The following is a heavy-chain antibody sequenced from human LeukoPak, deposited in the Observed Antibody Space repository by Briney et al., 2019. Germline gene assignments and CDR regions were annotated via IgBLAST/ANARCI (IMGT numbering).Heavy chain of an antibody. CDR2: ISTDGSRT. V-gene: IGHV3-64*02. Sequence: PGGSLRLSCAASGFTFTRYGLHWVRRAPGKGLEYVSAISTDGSRTYYADSVKDRFIISRDNSKNTLYLQMGSLGAEDMAVYYCARDDGGCYGYWGQGTLVTVSS. J-gene: IGHJ4*02. CDR1: GFTFTRYG. D-gene: IGHD3-22*01. CDR3: ARDDGGCYGY.